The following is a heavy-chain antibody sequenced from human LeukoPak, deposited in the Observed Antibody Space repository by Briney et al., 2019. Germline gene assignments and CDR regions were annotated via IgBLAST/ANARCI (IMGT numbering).Heavy chain of an antibody. CDR1: GYTFTVYY. V-gene: IGHV1-2*06. CDR3: ARGYCSGGTCYLVENWFDP. D-gene: IGHD2-15*01. CDR2: INPHSGDT. Sequence: ASVKVSCKASGYTFTVYYMYWVRHAPGQGLERVGRINPHSGDTDYAQNFQGRVTMTRDTSISTAYMELTNLRSDDTAVYYCARGYCSGGTCYLVENWFDPWGQGTLVTVSS. J-gene: IGHJ5*02.